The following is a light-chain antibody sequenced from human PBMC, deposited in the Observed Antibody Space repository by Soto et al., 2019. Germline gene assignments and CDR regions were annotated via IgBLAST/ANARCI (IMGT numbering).Light chain of an antibody. CDR2: GAS. J-gene: IGKJ5*01. CDR1: QIVGGAT. V-gene: IGKV3-20*01. Sequence: EVVLTQSPGTLSLSPGERANLSCRASQIVGGATLAWFQQRPGQAPRLVIYGASNRAAGIPDRFSGSGSGTDFTLTVSRLEPEDFAMYYCQQYHWAPDTFGQGTRLEIK. CDR3: QQYHWAPDT.